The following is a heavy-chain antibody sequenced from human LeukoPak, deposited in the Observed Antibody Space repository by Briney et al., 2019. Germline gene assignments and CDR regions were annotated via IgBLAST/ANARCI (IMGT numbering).Heavy chain of an antibody. D-gene: IGHD3-10*01. CDR2: ISSDGSKT. CDR1: GFTFSNYA. V-gene: IGHV3-30*01. CDR3: ARDSTYWYDSGSDGPDYFVC. J-gene: IGHJ4*02. Sequence: GGSLRLSCAASGFTFSNYAMHWVRQAPGKGLEWVALISSDGSKTYHADSVKGRFSISRDNSKNTLYLQLNSLRAEDTSVYYCARDSTYWYDSGSDGPDYFVCWVGGRLV.